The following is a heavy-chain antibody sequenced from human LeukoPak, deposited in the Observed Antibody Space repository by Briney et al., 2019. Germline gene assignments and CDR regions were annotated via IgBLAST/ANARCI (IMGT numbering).Heavy chain of an antibody. CDR2: IVGSGGST. J-gene: IGHJ3*01. Sequence: GGSLRLSCAATGFTFSTYPMSWVRQAPGKGLEWVSAIVGSGGSTYYADFVKGRFTISRDNSKNTLYLQMTSLRAEGTGVYYCAKAPLEGSFDVWGQGTMVTVSS. D-gene: IGHD2-15*01. V-gene: IGHV3-23*01. CDR1: GFTFSTYP. CDR3: AKAPLEGSFDV.